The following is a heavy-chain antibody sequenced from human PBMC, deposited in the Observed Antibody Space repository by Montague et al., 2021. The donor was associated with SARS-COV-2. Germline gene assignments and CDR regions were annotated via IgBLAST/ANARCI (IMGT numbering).Heavy chain of an antibody. CDR1: GFIFSNYW. D-gene: IGHD3-10*01. CDR3: ARSLGLYDALDI. V-gene: IGHV3-7*01. CDR2: MQKDGSDT. Sequence: SLRLSCAASGFIFSNYWMNWVRQAPGKGLEWVAKMQKDGSDTYYVASVKGRFTISRDNAKNSLYLQMNSLRADDTAVYYCARSLGLYDALDIWGQGIMVTVSS. J-gene: IGHJ3*02.